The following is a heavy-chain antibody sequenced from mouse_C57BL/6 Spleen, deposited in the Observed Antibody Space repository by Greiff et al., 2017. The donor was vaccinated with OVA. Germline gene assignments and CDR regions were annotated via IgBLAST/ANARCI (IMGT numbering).Heavy chain of an antibody. CDR1: GYTFTDYY. D-gene: IGHD1-1*01. Sequence: EVQLQQSGPELVKPGASVKISCKASGYTFTDYYMNWVKQSHGKSLEWIGDINPNNGGTSYNQKFKGKATLTVDKSSSTAYMELRSLTSEDSAVYYCARYATVVATPYWYFDVWGTGTTVTVSS. CDR2: INPNNGGT. V-gene: IGHV1-26*01. CDR3: ARYATVVATPYWYFDV. J-gene: IGHJ1*03.